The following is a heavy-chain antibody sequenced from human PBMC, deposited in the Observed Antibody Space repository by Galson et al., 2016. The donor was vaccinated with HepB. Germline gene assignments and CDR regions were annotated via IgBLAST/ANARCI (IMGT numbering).Heavy chain of an antibody. V-gene: IGHV3-66*01. CDR2: IYYGGNT. D-gene: IGHD4-17*01. CDR1: GLTVGSNY. Sequence: SLRLSCAASGLTVGSNYFSWVRQAPGKGLMSVSVIYYGGNTYYADSVRGRFTISGDTFKNTLYLQISSLRAEDTAVYYCARGRPNYGDYDLWGQGTLVTGSS. CDR3: ARGRPNYGDYDL. J-gene: IGHJ4*02.